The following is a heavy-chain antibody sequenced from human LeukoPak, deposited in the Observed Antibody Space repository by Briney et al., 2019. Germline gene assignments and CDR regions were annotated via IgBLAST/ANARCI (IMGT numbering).Heavy chain of an antibody. J-gene: IGHJ3*02. CDR1: GGSISSGSYY. CDR3: ARVVPLGAFDI. Sequence: PSETLSLTCTVSGGSISSGSYYWSWIRQPAGKGLEWIGRIYTSGSTNYNPSLKSRVTISVDTSKNQFSLKLSSVTAADTAVYYRARVVPLGAFDIWGQGTMVTVSS. V-gene: IGHV4-61*02. CDR2: IYTSGST.